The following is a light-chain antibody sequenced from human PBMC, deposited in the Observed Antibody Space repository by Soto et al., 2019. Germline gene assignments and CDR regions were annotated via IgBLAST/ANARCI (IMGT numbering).Light chain of an antibody. CDR1: QSVSTNY. CDR2: GAS. Sequence: EIVLTQSPGTLSLSPGERATLSCRASQSVSTNYLAWYQRKPGQAPRLLIYGASSRATDIPNRFSGSGSGPDFTLTITRLKAEDFAVYHCQQYGSSPPTFGQGTKVEIK. V-gene: IGKV3-20*01. J-gene: IGKJ1*01. CDR3: QQYGSSPPT.